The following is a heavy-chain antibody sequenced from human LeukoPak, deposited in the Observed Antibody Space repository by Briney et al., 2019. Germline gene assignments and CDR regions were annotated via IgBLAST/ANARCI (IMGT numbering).Heavy chain of an antibody. D-gene: IGHD6-19*01. CDR2: NSAYDGKT. J-gene: IGHJ4*02. Sequence: ASVKVSCKASGYSFITYGVTWVRQAPGQGLEWMGWNSAYDGKTDYAQKLQGRVTLTTDASTSTAYMELRSLRSDDTAVYYCARNRDSGWYYYFDYWGQGTLVTVSS. V-gene: IGHV1-18*01. CDR1: GYSFITYG. CDR3: ARNRDSGWYYYFDY.